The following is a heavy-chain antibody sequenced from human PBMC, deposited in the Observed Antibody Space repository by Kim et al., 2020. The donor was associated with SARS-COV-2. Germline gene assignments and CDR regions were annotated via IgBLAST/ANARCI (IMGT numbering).Heavy chain of an antibody. CDR1: GGSFSGYY. J-gene: IGHJ3*02. D-gene: IGHD3-22*01. CDR2: INHSGST. CDR3: ARGPSFRSSGYFHFYAFDI. Sequence: SETLSLTCAVYGGSFSGYYWSWIRQPPGKGLEWIGEINHSGSTNYNPSLKSRVTISVDTSKNQFSLKLSSVTAADTAVYYCARGPSFRSSGYFHFYAFDIWGQGTMVTVSS. V-gene: IGHV4-34*01.